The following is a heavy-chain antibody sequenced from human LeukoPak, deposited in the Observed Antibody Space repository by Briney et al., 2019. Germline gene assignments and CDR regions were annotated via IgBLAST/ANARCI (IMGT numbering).Heavy chain of an antibody. Sequence: ASVKVSCKASGYTFTSYAMHWVRQAPGQRLEWMGWINAGNGNTKYSQKFQGRVTITRDTSASTAYMELSSLRSEDTAVYYCARAYYDFWSGYYPDYWGRGTLVTVSS. CDR3: ARAYYDFWSGYYPDY. J-gene: IGHJ4*02. D-gene: IGHD3-3*01. CDR1: GYTFTSYA. V-gene: IGHV1-3*01. CDR2: INAGNGNT.